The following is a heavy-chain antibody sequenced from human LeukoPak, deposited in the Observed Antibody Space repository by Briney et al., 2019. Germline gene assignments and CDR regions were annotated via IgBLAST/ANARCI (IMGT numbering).Heavy chain of an antibody. V-gene: IGHV3-30*02. Sequence: GGSLRLSCATSGFIFSSYGIHWVRQAPGKGLEWVAFIRYDGSDKYYADSVKGRFTISRDNSKNKVYLQMNSLRAEDTAVYYCTRGPGSTWYSDYWGQGTLVTVSS. J-gene: IGHJ4*02. CDR1: GFIFSSYG. D-gene: IGHD6-13*01. CDR3: TRGPGSTWYSDY. CDR2: IRYDGSDK.